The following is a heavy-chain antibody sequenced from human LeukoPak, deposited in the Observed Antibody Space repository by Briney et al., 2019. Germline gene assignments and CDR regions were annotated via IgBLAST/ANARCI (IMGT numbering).Heavy chain of an antibody. CDR1: GFTFSIFG. CDR3: ARVGVTVAGYYYHYMDV. D-gene: IGHD6-19*01. V-gene: IGHV3-64*01. CDR2: ITSNGGST. J-gene: IGHJ6*03. Sequence: GGSLRLSCAASGFTFSIFGMHWVRQAPGKGLEYVSAITSNGGSTYYANSVKGRFTISRDNAKNTLYLQMGSLRYEDMAVYYCARVGVTVAGYYYHYMDVWGKGTTVTVSS.